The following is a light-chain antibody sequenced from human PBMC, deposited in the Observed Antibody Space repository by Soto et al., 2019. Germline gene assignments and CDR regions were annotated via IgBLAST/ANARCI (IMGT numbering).Light chain of an antibody. CDR1: QSVSSSY. Sequence: EIVLTQSPGTLSLSPGERATLSCRASQSVSSSYLAWYQQKPGQAPRLLIYGASSRATGIPDRFSGSGSGTDFTLTISRLEPEDFAVYYCQEYGSSGWTFGKGITVGIK. CDR2: GAS. CDR3: QEYGSSGWT. V-gene: IGKV3-20*01. J-gene: IGKJ1*01.